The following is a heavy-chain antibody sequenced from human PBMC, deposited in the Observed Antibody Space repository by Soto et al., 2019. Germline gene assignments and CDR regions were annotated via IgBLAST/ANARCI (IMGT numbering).Heavy chain of an antibody. CDR2: FNPNSGGT. CDR3: ARGPYGSGSYYNDP. D-gene: IGHD3-10*01. Sequence: GASVKVSCKASGYTFTGYYMHWVRQALGQGLEWMGWFNPNSGGTNYAQKFQGWVTMTRDTSISTAYMELSRLRSDDTAVYYCARGPYGSGSYYNDPWGQGTLVTVSS. CDR1: GYTFTGYY. J-gene: IGHJ5*02. V-gene: IGHV1-2*04.